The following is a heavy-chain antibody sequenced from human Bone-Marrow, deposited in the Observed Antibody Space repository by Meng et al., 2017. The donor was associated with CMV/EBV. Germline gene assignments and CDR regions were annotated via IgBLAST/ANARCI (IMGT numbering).Heavy chain of an antibody. D-gene: IGHD3-3*01. Sequence: GESLKISCAASGFTFSSDSMNWVRQVPGKGLEWVSSISSSSSYIYYADSVKGRFTISRDNAKNSLYLQMNSLRAEDTAVYYCARVVRGPANFWSGQTPYYFDYWGQGTLVTVSS. CDR2: ISSSSSYI. CDR3: ARVVRGPANFWSGQTPYYFDY. J-gene: IGHJ4*02. V-gene: IGHV3-21*01. CDR1: GFTFSSDS.